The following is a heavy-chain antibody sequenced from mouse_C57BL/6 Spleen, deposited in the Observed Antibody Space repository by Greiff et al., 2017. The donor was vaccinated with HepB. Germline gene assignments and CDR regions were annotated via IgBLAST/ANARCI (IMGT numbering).Heavy chain of an antibody. J-gene: IGHJ4*01. V-gene: IGHV1-82*01. CDR3: AGPRHYAMHH. D-gene: IGHD1-2*01. CDR1: GYAFRSSW. CDR2: IYPGDGDT. Sequence: QVQLQQSGPELVKPGASVKISCKASGYAFRSSWMNWVQQRPGKGLEWIGRIYPGDGDTNYNGKFKGKATLTADKSSSTAYMQLSSLTSYDSAVYFCAGPRHYAMHHWGQGAPSSVSS.